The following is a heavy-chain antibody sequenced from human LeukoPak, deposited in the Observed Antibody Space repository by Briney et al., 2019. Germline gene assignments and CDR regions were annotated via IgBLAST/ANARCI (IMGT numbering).Heavy chain of an antibody. CDR3: ARDIVATTSSPDYYYGMDV. CDR1: GYTFTGYY. CDR2: INPNSGGT. J-gene: IGHJ6*02. D-gene: IGHD5-12*01. Sequence: ASVKVSCTASGYTFTGYYMHWVRQAPGQGLEWMGWINPNSGGTNYAQKFQGWVTMTRDTSISTAYMELSRLRSDDTAVYYCARDIVATTSSPDYYYGMDVWGQGTTVTVSS. V-gene: IGHV1-2*04.